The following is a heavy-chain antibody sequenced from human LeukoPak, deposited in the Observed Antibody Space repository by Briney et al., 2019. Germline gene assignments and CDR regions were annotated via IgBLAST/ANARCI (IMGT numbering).Heavy chain of an antibody. D-gene: IGHD3-10*01. CDR3: ARRYYGSGSYYNWFDP. CDR2: IYPVDSDT. CDR1: GYSFTFTKNW. J-gene: IGHJ5*02. Sequence: GESLKISCKASGYSFTFTKNWIGWVRQVPGKGLEWMGIIYPVDSDTRYNPSFQGQVTISVDKSISTTYLQWSSLKASDTAMYYCARRYYGSGSYYNWFDPWGQGTLVTVSS. V-gene: IGHV5-51*01.